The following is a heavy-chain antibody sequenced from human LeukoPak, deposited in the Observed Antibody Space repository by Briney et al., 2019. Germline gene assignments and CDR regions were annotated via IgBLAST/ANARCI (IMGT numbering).Heavy chain of an antibody. CDR2: IYTSGST. CDR1: GGSISSYY. Sequence: SETLSLTCTVSGGSISSYYWSWIRQPAGKGLEWIGRIYTSGSTNYNPSLKSRVTMSVDTSKNQFSLKLSSVTAADTAVYYCARDHPSAAAGKSWFDPWGQGTLVTVSS. V-gene: IGHV4-4*07. D-gene: IGHD6-13*01. CDR3: ARDHPSAAAGKSWFDP. J-gene: IGHJ5*02.